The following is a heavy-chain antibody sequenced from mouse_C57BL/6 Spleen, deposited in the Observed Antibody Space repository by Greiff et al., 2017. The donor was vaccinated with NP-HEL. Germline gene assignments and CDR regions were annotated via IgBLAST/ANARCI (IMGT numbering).Heavy chain of an antibody. CDR1: GYTFTSYW. Sequence: QVQLQQPGAELVKPGASVKLSCKASGYTFTSYWMHWVKQRPGQGLEWLGMIHPNGGSTNYNEKFQSKATLTVDKSSSTAYMPLSSLTSEDSAVYYCARVDLGGYYAMDYWGQGTSVTVSS. V-gene: IGHV1-64*01. CDR2: IHPNGGST. J-gene: IGHJ4*01. D-gene: IGHD4-1*01. CDR3: ARVDLGGYYAMDY.